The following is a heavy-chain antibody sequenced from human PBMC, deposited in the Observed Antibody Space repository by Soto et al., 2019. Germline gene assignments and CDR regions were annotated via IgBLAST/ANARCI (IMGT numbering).Heavy chain of an antibody. CDR3: ARSGRSWNLREFDY. V-gene: IGHV1-18*01. D-gene: IGHD6-13*01. CDR2: ISASNGNT. CDR1: GYTFATYG. J-gene: IGHJ4*02. Sequence: QVQLVQSEAEVKKPGASVKVSCKASGYTFATYGFSWVRQAPGQGLEWMGWISASNGNTNYAQKLRGRVTMTTDTSTSTAYMELRSLRSDDTAVFYCARSGRSWNLREFDYWGQGTLVTVSS.